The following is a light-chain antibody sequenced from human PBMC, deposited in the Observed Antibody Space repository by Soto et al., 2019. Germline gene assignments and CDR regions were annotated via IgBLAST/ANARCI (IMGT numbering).Light chain of an antibody. CDR1: QSVSSN. V-gene: IGKV3-15*01. Sequence: EIVMTQSPATLSVSPGERATLSCRASQSVSSNLAWYQQKPGQAPRLLIYGASTRATGIPARFSGSGSGTEFTLPISSLQSEDFTVYYCQQYNNWPPFPFGQGTKVDIK. J-gene: IGKJ2*01. CDR3: QQYNNWPPFP. CDR2: GAS.